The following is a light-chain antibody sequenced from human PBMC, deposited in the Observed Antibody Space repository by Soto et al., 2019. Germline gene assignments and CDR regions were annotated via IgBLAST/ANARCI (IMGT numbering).Light chain of an antibody. CDR2: DAS. V-gene: IGKV1-5*01. CDR1: QSISSW. Sequence: IHMTQSPSTLSASVGDRVTITCRASQSISSWLAWYQQKPGKAPKLLIYDASSLETGVPSRFSGSGYGTDFNLTISSLQTEDFATYYCQQYDNLPLIFGQGTRLEIK. J-gene: IGKJ5*01. CDR3: QQYDNLPLI.